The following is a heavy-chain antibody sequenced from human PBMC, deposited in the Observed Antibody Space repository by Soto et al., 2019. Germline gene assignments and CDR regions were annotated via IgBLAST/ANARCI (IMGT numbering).Heavy chain of an antibody. V-gene: IGHV5-10-1*01. CDR1: GYSFTSYW. CDR2: IDPSDSYT. CDR3: ARHVPGAQLGISRWYGMDV. J-gene: IGHJ6*02. Sequence: RGESLKISCKGSGYSFTSYWISWVRQMPGKGLEWMGRIDPSDSYTNYIPSFQGHVTISADKSISTAYLQWSSLKASDTAMYYCARHVPGAQLGISRWYGMDVWGQGTTVTVSS. D-gene: IGHD2-2*01.